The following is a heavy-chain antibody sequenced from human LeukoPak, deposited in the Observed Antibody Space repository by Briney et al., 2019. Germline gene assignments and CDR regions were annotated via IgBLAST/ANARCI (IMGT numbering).Heavy chain of an antibody. J-gene: IGHJ5*02. D-gene: IGHD3-3*01. Sequence: GASVKVSCKASGYTFTSYYMHWVRQAPGQGLEWMGIINPSGGSTSYAQKFQGRVTMTRDTSTSTVYMELSSLRSEDTAVYYCAVGRITIFGVVITGGGFDPWGQGTLVTVSS. V-gene: IGHV1-46*01. CDR1: GYTFTSYY. CDR2: INPSGGST. CDR3: AVGRITIFGVVITGGGFDP.